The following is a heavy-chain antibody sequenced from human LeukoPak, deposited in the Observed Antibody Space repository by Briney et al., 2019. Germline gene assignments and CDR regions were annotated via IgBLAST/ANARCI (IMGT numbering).Heavy chain of an antibody. Sequence: ASVTVSFKTSGYSFNIYEINWVRQATGQGLEWTGWVNPNSGDTDYAQKFQGRLTMTRNTSISTAYMELSGLRLEDTAVYYCSRGPRFDPWGQGTQVTVSS. V-gene: IGHV1-8*01. CDR1: GYSFNIYE. J-gene: IGHJ5*02. CDR3: SRGPRFDP. CDR2: VNPNSGDT.